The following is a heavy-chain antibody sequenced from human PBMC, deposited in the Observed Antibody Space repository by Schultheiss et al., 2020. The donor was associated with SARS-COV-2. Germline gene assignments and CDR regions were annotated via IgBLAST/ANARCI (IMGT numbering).Heavy chain of an antibody. CDR3: ARDLVAATNWFDP. V-gene: IGHV1-2*02. D-gene: IGHD2-15*01. CDR2: MNPNSGGT. Sequence: ASVKVSCKASGYTFTSYDINWVRQAPGQGLEWMGWMNPNSGGTNYAQKFQGRVTMTRDTSISTAYMELSRLRSDDTAVYYCARDLVAATNWFDPWGQGTLVTVSS. J-gene: IGHJ5*02. CDR1: GYTFTSYD.